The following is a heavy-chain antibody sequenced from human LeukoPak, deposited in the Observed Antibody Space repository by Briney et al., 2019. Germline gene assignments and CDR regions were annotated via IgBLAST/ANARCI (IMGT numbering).Heavy chain of an antibody. V-gene: IGHV3-48*04. CDR2: ISSGGRTM. Sequence: PGGSLRLSCAASGFTFSSYSMNWVRQAPGKGLEWVSYISSGGRTMFYADSVKGRFTISRDNAKNSLHLQMNSLRAEDTAVYYCARGTTSRYHNFPYWGQGTLVTVSS. CDR3: ARGTTSRYHNFPY. J-gene: IGHJ4*02. CDR1: GFTFSSYS. D-gene: IGHD2-2*01.